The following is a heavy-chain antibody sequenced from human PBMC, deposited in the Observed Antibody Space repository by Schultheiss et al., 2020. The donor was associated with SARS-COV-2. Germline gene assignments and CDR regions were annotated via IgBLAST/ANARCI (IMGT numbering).Heavy chain of an antibody. CDR1: GSISTYYW. CDR3: ARQSSGWFDP. V-gene: IGHV5-51*01. Sequence: GSISTYYWSWIRQHPGKGLEWMGIIYPGDSDTRYSPSFQGQVTISADKSISTAYLQWSSLKASDTAMYYCARQSSGWFDPWGQGTLVTVSS. D-gene: IGHD6-25*01. CDR2: IYPGDSDT. J-gene: IGHJ5*02.